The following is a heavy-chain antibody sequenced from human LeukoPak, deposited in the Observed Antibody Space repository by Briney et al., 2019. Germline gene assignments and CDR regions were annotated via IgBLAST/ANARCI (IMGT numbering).Heavy chain of an antibody. V-gene: IGHV1-8*01. CDR1: GYTFTSYD. J-gene: IGHJ6*03. Sequence: ASVKVSCKASGYTFTSYDINWVRQATGQGLEWMGWMNPNSGNTGYAQKFQGRVTMTRNTSISTAYMELSSLRSEDTAVYYCARGPLLDSGSYGDYYMDVWGKGTTVTVSS. CDR2: MNPNSGNT. CDR3: ARGPLLDSGSYGDYYMDV. D-gene: IGHD1-26*01.